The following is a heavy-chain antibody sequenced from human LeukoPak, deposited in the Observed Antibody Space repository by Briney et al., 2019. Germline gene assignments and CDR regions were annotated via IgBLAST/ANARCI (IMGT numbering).Heavy chain of an antibody. Sequence: PGGSLRLSCAASGFTFSSYAMSWVRQAPGKGLEWVSAISDSGGSTYYADSVKGRFTISRDNSKNTLYLQMNSLRAEDTAVYYCAKDQVVVAATEVPEFDYWGQGTLVTVSS. CDR2: ISDSGGST. CDR1: GFTFSSYA. V-gene: IGHV3-23*01. CDR3: AKDQVVVAATEVPEFDY. D-gene: IGHD2-15*01. J-gene: IGHJ4*02.